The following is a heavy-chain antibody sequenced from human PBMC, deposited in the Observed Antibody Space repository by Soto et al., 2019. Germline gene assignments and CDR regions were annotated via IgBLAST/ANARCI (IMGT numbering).Heavy chain of an antibody. CDR3: ARDGEMYGDYYFDY. CDR1: GFTFSSYS. V-gene: IGHV3-21*01. J-gene: IGHJ4*02. Sequence: GGSLRLSCAASGFTFSSYSMNWVRQAPGKGLEWVSSISSSSSYIYYADSVKGRFTISRDNAKNSLYLQMNSLRAEDTAVYYCARDGEMYGDYYFDYWGQGTLVTVSS. D-gene: IGHD4-17*01. CDR2: ISSSSSYI.